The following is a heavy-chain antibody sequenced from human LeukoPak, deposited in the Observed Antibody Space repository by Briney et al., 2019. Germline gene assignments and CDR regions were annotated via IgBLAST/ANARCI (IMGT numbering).Heavy chain of an antibody. D-gene: IGHD1-26*01. Sequence: ASVKVSCKVSGYTLTELSMHWVRQAPGKGLEWMGGFDPEDGETIYAQKFQGRVTMTEDTSTDTAYMELSSLRSEDTAVYYCATTHINSGSYLYWGQGTLVTVSS. CDR2: FDPEDGET. V-gene: IGHV1-24*01. CDR3: ATTHINSGSYLY. CDR1: GYTLTELS. J-gene: IGHJ4*02.